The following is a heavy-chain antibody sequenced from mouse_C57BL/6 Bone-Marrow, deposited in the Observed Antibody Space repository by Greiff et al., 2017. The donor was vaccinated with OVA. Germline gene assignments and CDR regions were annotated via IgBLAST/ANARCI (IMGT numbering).Heavy chain of an antibody. Sequence: VQRVESGAELARPGASVKLSCKASGYTFTSYGISWVKQRTGQGLEWIGEIYPRSGNTYYNEKFKGKATLTADKSSSTAYMELRSLTSEDSAVYFCARKQLLRGDYWGQGTTLTVSS. V-gene: IGHV1-81*01. CDR2: IYPRSGNT. D-gene: IGHD1-1*01. CDR3: ARKQLLRGDY. J-gene: IGHJ2*01. CDR1: GYTFTSYG.